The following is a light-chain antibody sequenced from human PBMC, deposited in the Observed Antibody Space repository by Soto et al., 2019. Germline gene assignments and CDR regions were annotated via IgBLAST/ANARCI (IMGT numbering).Light chain of an antibody. CDR3: QAYDSSLSGGVV. Sequence: QSVLTQPPSVSGAPGQRVTISCTGASSDLGAGFDVHWYQQLPGTAPKLLIYGSRNRPSGVPDRFSGSKSGTSASLAITGLHAEDEGDYYCQAYDSSLSGGVVFGAGTKVTVL. CDR1: SSDLGAGFD. CDR2: GSR. J-gene: IGLJ2*01. V-gene: IGLV1-40*01.